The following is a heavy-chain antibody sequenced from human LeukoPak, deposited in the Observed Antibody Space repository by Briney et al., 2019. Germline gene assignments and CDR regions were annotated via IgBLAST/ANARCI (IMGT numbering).Heavy chain of an antibody. D-gene: IGHD1-26*01. J-gene: IGHJ4*02. CDR1: GGSISSSSYY. V-gene: IGHV4-39*07. CDR3: ARVLVRATLTGWGHFDY. Sequence: SETLSLTCTVSGGSISSSSYYWGWIRQPPGKGLEWIGSIYYSGSTYYNPSLKSRVTISVDTSKNQFSLKLSSVTAADTAVYYCARVLVRATLTGWGHFDYWGQGTLVTVSS. CDR2: IYYSGST.